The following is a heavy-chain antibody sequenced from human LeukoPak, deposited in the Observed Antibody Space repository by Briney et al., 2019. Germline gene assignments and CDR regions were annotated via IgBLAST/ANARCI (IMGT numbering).Heavy chain of an antibody. V-gene: IGHV3-30-3*02. J-gene: IGHJ4*02. CDR3: AKQSRITMIVVVTTYFDY. CDR2: ISYDGSDK. CDR1: GFTFSSYA. D-gene: IGHD3-22*01. Sequence: PGGSLRLSCAASGFTFSSYAMHWVRQAPGKGLEWVAVISYDGSDKYYADSVKGRFTISRDNSKNTLYLQMNSLRAEDTAVYYCAKQSRITMIVVVTTYFDYWGQGTLVTVSS.